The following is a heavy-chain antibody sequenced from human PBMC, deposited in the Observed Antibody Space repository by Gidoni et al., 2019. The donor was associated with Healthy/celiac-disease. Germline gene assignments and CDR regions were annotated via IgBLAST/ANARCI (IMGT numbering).Heavy chain of an antibody. CDR1: GFTFSSYG. J-gene: IGHJ4*02. CDR2: IRYDGSNK. Sequence: QVQLVESGGGVVQPGGSLRLSCAASGFTFSSYGMHWVRQAPGKGLEWVAFIRYDGSNKYYADSVKGRFTISRDNSKNTLYLQMNSLRAEDTAVYYCLLDGSSFFDYWGQGTLVTVSS. V-gene: IGHV3-30*02. D-gene: IGHD6-6*01. CDR3: LLDGSSFFDY.